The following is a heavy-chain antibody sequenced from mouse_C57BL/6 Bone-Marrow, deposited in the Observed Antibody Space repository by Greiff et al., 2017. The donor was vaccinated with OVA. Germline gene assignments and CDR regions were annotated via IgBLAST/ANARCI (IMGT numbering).Heavy chain of an antibody. D-gene: IGHD2-1*01. CDR3: AREPYGNYVGY. V-gene: IGHV1-64*01. CDR2: IHPNSGST. J-gene: IGHJ2*01. CDR1: GYTFTSYW. Sequence: QVQLQQPGAELVKPGASVKLSCKASGYTFTSYWMHWVKQRPGQGLEWIGMIHPNSGSTNYNEKFKSKATLTVDKSSSTAYMQRSSLTSEDSAVYYCAREPYGNYVGYWGQGTTLTVSS.